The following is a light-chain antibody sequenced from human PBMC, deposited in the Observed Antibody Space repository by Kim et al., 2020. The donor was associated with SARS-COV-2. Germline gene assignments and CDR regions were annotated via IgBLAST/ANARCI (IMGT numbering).Light chain of an antibody. V-gene: IGKV1-17*01. CDR2: DAI. CDR1: QDIRSD. Sequence: SASVGDRVPITCRASQDIRSDLGWFQQKPGKALKRLIYDAISLESGVPSRFSGSGSGTEFTLTINSLRPEDFTTYYCLQHRSFPYTFGRGTKLEIK. CDR3: LQHRSFPYT. J-gene: IGKJ2*01.